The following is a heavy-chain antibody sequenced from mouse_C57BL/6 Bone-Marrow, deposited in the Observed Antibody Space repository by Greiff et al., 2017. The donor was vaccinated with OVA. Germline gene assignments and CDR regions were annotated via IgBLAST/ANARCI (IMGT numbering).Heavy chain of an antibody. CDR3: AREGIYGDYGAWFAY. CDR2: IYPGSGST. Sequence: VQLQQPGAELVKPGASVKMSCKASGYTFTSYWITWVQQRPGQGLEWLGDIYPGSGSTNYNEKFKSKATLTVDTSSSTGYMQLSSLTSEDSAVYYCAREGIYGDYGAWFAYWGQGTLVTVSA. V-gene: IGHV1-55*01. D-gene: IGHD2-4*01. CDR1: GYTFTSYW. J-gene: IGHJ3*01.